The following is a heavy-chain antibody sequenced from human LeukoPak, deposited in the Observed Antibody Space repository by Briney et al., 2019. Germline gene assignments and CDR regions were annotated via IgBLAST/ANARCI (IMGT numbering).Heavy chain of an antibody. J-gene: IGHJ4*02. V-gene: IGHV3-30*02. CDR2: IRDDGSIK. Sequence: GGSLRLSCIASGFTFSNFGMHWVRQAPGKGLEWVAFIRDDGSIKYYADSVKGRFTISRDKSKNTVFMLMNSLRPEDTAVYYCAKEQSRWFGKLAFDSWGQGTLVTVSS. D-gene: IGHD3-10*01. CDR1: GFTFSNFG. CDR3: AKEQSRWFGKLAFDS.